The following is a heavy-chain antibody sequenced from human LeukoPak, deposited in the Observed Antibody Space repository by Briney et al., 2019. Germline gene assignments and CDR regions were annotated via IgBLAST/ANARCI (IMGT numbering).Heavy chain of an antibody. Sequence: GGSLRLSCAASGFTFSSYTMNWVRQAPGKGLEWVASISVNSDHKPYADSVKGRFTISRDNSKNTLYLQMNSLRAEDTAVYYCAKLYGSSTWPINYWGQGTLVTVSS. V-gene: IGHV3-23*01. CDR1: GFTFSSYT. CDR3: AKLYGSSTWPINY. D-gene: IGHD6-6*01. CDR2: ISVNSDHK. J-gene: IGHJ4*02.